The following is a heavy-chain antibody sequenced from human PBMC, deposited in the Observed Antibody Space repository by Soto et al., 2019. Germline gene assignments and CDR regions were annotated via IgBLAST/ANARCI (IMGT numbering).Heavy chain of an antibody. Sequence: GGSLRLSCLASGFTFSRYGMHWVRQAPGKGLEWVAVISYDGSNKYYADSVKGRFTISRDNSKNTLYLQMNSLRPEDTAVYYCAKDREDYTTQYYFDYWGQGTLVTVSS. CDR1: GFTFSRYG. CDR3: AKDREDYTTQYYFDY. J-gene: IGHJ4*02. CDR2: ISYDGSNK. D-gene: IGHD1-1*01. V-gene: IGHV3-30*18.